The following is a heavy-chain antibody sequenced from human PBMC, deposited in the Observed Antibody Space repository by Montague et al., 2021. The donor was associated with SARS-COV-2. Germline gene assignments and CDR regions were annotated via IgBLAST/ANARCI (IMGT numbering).Heavy chain of an antibody. CDR2: INHTGTT. CDR1: GGSFSGYY. Sequence: SETLSLTCAVYGGSFSGYYWSWIRQPPGKGLEWIWEINHTGTTNYNPSLKSRVTISLDTSKNQFSLKLSSVTAADTAVYYCARGYQLRFLEWSTRQSTFYYRGQGTLVTVS. D-gene: IGHD3-3*01. J-gene: IGHJ4*02. V-gene: IGHV4-34*01. CDR3: ARGYQLRFLEWSTRQSTFYY.